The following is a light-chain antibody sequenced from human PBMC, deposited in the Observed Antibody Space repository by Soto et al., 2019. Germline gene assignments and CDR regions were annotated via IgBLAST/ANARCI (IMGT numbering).Light chain of an antibody. CDR3: QQLHDYPIT. CDR1: QTISSW. Sequence: DIQMTQSPSTLSGSLGDRVTITCRASQTISSWLAWYQQKPGKAPKVLIYHASNLQSGVPSRFSGSGSGTDFTLTISSLQTEDFATYYCQQLHDYPITFGQGTRLEIK. CDR2: HAS. J-gene: IGKJ5*01. V-gene: IGKV1-5*01.